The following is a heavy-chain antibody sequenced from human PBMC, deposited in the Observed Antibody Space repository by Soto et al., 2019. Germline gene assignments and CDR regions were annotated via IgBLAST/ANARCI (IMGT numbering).Heavy chain of an antibody. D-gene: IGHD3-3*01. CDR3: SRQASDFWSGKPQYYMDV. J-gene: IGHJ6*03. Sequence: GGSLRLSCAASGFTFSGSSMHWVRQASGKGLEWVGRIRSKANNYATAYGASVKGRFTISRDDSKNTAYLQMNSLKTEDTAVYYCSRQASDFWSGKPQYYMDVWGKGTTVTVSS. V-gene: IGHV3-73*01. CDR1: GFTFSGSS. CDR2: IRSKANNYAT.